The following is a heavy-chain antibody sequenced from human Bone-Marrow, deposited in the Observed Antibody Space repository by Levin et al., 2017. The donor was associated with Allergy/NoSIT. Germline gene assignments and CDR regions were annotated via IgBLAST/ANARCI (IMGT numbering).Heavy chain of an antibody. Sequence: GGSLRLSCAASGINLNNYAMHWVRQAPGKGLEWVAVVSRQGSEKYYADSVKGRFTVGRDSSDDTLYLQMKSLTPEDTAMYYCAKTNGGDDGLLGFDHWGPGTLVTVSS. V-gene: IGHV3-30*18. D-gene: IGHD2-21*02. CDR1: GINLNNYA. J-gene: IGHJ4*02. CDR3: AKTNGGDDGLLGFDH. CDR2: VSRQGSEK.